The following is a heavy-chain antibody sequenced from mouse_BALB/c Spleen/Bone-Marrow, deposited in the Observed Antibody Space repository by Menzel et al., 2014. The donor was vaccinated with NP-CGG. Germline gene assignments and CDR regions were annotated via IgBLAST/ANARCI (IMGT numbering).Heavy chain of an antibody. CDR1: GYSFTGYN. V-gene: IGHV1-39*01. CDR3: ARGGYTTRGGYFDY. J-gene: IGHJ2*01. Sequence: QLKQTGPDLEKPGASVKISCKASGYSFTGYNMNWVKQSNGKSLEWIGNIDPYYGGTSYNQKFKGKATLTVDKSSSTAYMQLKSLTSEDSAVYYCARGGYTTRGGYFDYWGQGTTLTVSS. D-gene: IGHD2-12*01. CDR2: IDPYYGGT.